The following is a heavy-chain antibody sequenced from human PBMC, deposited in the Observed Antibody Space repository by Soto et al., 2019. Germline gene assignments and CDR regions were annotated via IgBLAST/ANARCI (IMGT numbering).Heavy chain of an antibody. CDR3: ASVNSGSYHHGLFDY. Sequence: ASVKVSCKASGYTFTAHYMNWVRQAPGQGLEWMGWINPNSGDTKYVEKFQGRVTMTRDTSISTAYMELSSLRSDDTAVYYCASVNSGSYHHGLFDYWSQGALVTVSS. V-gene: IGHV1-2*02. D-gene: IGHD1-26*01. CDR2: INPNSGDT. J-gene: IGHJ4*02. CDR1: GYTFTAHY.